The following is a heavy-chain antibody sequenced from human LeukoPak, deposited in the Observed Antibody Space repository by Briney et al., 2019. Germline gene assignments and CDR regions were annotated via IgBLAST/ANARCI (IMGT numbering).Heavy chain of an antibody. CDR1: GFTFSSYG. V-gene: IGHV3-23*01. Sequence: GGSLRLSCAASGFTFSSYGMSWVRQAPGKGLEWVSSLGGSGGTYYADSVRGRFTISRDNSKNTLYLQMNSLRGEDTAVYYCAKRASAMVREVMKPSYYFDYWGQGTLVTVSS. D-gene: IGHD3-10*01. CDR3: AKRASAMVREVMKPSYYFDY. J-gene: IGHJ4*02. CDR2: LGGSGGT.